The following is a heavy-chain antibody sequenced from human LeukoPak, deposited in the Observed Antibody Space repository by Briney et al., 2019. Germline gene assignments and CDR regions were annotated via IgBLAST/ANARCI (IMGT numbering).Heavy chain of an antibody. V-gene: IGHV1-69*01. D-gene: IGHD2-8*01. CDR1: GGPFSSYA. CDR2: IIPIFGTA. CDR3: ARATLYAPFDY. J-gene: IGHJ4*02. Sequence: GASVQISFKASGGPFSSYAISWVRPAPGQGLEWMGGIIPIFGTANYAQKFQGRVTITADESTSTAYMELSSLRSEDTAVYYCARATLYAPFDYWGQGTLVTVSS.